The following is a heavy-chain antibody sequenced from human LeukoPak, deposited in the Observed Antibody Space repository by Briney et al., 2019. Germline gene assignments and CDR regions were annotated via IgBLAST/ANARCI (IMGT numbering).Heavy chain of an antibody. J-gene: IGHJ5*02. CDR3: AGLGASGNGYLSWFDP. Sequence: SETLSLTCAVSGGSISSGGYYWSWIRQPPGKGLEWIGYIYYSGNSNYNPSLNSRVTISVDTSKTQFSLKLSSVTAADTAVYYCAGLGASGNGYLSWFDPWGQVTLVTVSS. V-gene: IGHV4-61*08. D-gene: IGHD3-22*01. CDR2: IYYSGNS. CDR1: GGSISSGGYY.